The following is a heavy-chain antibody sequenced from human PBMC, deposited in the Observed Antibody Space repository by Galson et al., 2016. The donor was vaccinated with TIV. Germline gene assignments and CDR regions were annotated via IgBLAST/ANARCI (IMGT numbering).Heavy chain of an antibody. CDR2: IYTTGST. J-gene: IGHJ3*02. Sequence: SETLSLTCAVSGHFISTGYYWGWIRQPPGKGLEWIGRIYTTGSTKYNPSLKSRGTISLDTSKNQFSLKLTSVTAADTAVYYCATMAKAEGGFGAFDIWGQGTLVTVSS. D-gene: IGHD3-16*01. V-gene: IGHV4-38-2*01. CDR3: ATMAKAEGGFGAFDI. CDR1: GHFISTGYY.